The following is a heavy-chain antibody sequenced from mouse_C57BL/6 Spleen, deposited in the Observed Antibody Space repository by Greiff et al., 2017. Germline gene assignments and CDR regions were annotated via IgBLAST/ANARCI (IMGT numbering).Heavy chain of an antibody. CDR2: ISSCSSAI. CDR1: GFTFSDYG. V-gene: IGHV5-17*01. Sequence: EVQLVESGGGLVKPGGSLKLSCAASGFTFSDYGMHWVRQAPEKGLEWVAYISSCSSAIYYADTVKGRFTISRDNAKNTRFLQMASLRSEDTAMYYCARCNRYYFDYWGQGTTLTVSS. J-gene: IGHJ2*01. D-gene: IGHD2-1*01. CDR3: ARCNRYYFDY.